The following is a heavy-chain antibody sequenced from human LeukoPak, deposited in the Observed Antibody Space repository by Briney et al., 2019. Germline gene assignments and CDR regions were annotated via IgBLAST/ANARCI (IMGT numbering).Heavy chain of an antibody. Sequence: RASVKVSCKASGGTFSSYAISWVRQAPGHGLEWMGRIIPIFGRPTYAQKFQGRVSITTDESTSTAYMELMSLRSEDTAVYYCARIEGDYGVFVYWGQGTLVTVSS. CDR2: IIPIFGRP. CDR1: GGTFSSYA. V-gene: IGHV1-69*05. D-gene: IGHD4-17*01. CDR3: ARIEGDYGVFVY. J-gene: IGHJ4*02.